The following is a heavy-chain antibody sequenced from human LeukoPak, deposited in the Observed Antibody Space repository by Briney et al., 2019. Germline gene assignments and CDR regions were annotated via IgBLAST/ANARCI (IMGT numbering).Heavy chain of an antibody. CDR3: TTACSGGSCYDF. CDR1: GFTFSNAW. J-gene: IGHJ4*02. D-gene: IGHD2-15*01. V-gene: IGHV3-15*01. CDR2: IKSKTDGGTT. Sequence: GGSLRLSCVASGFTFSNAWMTWVRPAPGKGVEWVCRIKSKTDGGTTDYAAHVKGRFTVSRDDSENTLYLQMNSLKTEDTAVYYCTTACSGGSCYDFWGQGTLVTVSS.